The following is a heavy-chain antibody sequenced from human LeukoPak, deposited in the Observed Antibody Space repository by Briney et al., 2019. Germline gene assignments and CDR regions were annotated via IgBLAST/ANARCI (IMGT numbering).Heavy chain of an antibody. V-gene: IGHV1-18*04. J-gene: IGHJ4*02. CDR1: GYTFTNFG. CDR3: VRDRGDSSGWISFDY. CDR2: ISGYNGDT. D-gene: IGHD6-19*01. Sequence: GASVKVPCKASGYTFTNFGFSWVRQAPGQGLEWMGWISGYNGDTDYAQRFQGRVTMTTDTSTSTAYMELRSLRSDDTAVYYCVRDRGDSSGWISFDYWGQGTLVTVSS.